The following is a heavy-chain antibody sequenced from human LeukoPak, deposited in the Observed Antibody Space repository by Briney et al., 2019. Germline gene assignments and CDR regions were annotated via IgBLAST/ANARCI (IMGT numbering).Heavy chain of an antibody. CDR2: INSDGSST. Sequence: GSLRLSCAASGFTFSRNWMYWVRQAPGKGLVWVSRINSDGSSTNYADYVKGRFTISRDNAKNTLYLQMNSLRDEDTAVYYCASPSLSWAAFDIWGQGTMVTVSS. CDR1: GFTFSRNW. J-gene: IGHJ3*02. CDR3: ASPSLSWAAFDI. V-gene: IGHV3-74*01. D-gene: IGHD7-27*01.